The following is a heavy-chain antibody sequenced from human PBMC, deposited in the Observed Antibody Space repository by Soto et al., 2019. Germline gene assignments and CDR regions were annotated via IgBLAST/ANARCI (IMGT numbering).Heavy chain of an antibody. CDR1: GYSFTSYW. CDR2: IYPGDSDT. J-gene: IGHJ6*02. CDR3: ARMYSIAARPYYYYYYGMDV. V-gene: IGHV5-51*01. Sequence: GEFLKISCTDSGYSFTSYWIGWVRQLPGKGLEWMGIIYPGDSDTRYSPSFQGQVTISADKSISTAYLQWSSLKSSDTAMYYCARMYSIAARPYYYYYYGMDVWGQGTTVTVSS. D-gene: IGHD6-6*01.